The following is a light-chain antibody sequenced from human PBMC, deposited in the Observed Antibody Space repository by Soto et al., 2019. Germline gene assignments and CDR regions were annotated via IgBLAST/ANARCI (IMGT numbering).Light chain of an antibody. V-gene: IGKV2-28*01. J-gene: IGKJ2*01. CDR2: LGS. Sequence: DIVMTQSPLSLPVTPGEPASISCRSSQSLLHSYDYNYLDWYLQKPGQSPQILIYLGSNRASGVPDRFSGSGSGTDFTLKISRVEAEDVGVYYCMQALQTPFTFGQGTQLEIK. CDR3: MQALQTPFT. CDR1: QSLLHSYDYNY.